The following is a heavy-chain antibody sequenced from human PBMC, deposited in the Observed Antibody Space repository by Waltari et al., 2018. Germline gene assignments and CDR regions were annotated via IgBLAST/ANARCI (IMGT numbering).Heavy chain of an antibody. J-gene: IGHJ4*02. D-gene: IGHD6-13*01. CDR1: GFPFSRYE. CDR2: VSSSGSKV. Sequence: EVQLVESGGGLVRPGGSLRLSCVASGFPFSRYEMNWVRQAPGKVLEWVSYVSSSGSKVHHADSVKARFTIFRDNAKNSLFLQMNSLGAEDTAVYYCARDPGTSAGFDYFDYWGQGTLVTVSS. CDR3: ARDPGTSAGFDYFDY. V-gene: IGHV3-48*03.